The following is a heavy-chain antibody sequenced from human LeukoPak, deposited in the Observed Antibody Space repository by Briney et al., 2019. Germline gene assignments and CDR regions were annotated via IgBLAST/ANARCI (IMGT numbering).Heavy chain of an antibody. CDR2: IRGSGGGT. J-gene: IGHJ4*02. Sequence: LSGGSLRLSCAASGFTFNSYAMSWVRQAPGRGLEWVSAIRGSGGGTCYADSVKGRFTISRDNSKNTLYLQMNSLRDEDTALYYCAKAGIGVVGYFDYWGQGTLVTVSS. CDR1: GFTFNSYA. CDR3: AKAGIGVVGYFDY. V-gene: IGHV3-23*01. D-gene: IGHD6-19*01.